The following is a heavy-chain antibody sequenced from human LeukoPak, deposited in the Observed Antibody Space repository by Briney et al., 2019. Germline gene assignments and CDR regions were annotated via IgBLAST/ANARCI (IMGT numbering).Heavy chain of an antibody. D-gene: IGHD3-3*01. Sequence: GASVKVSCKASGGTFSSYAISWVRQAPGQGLEWMGGIIPIFGTANYAQKFQGRVTITADESTSTAYMELSSLRSEDTAVYYCAKAYRKMGLLEWLLSFPFDYWGQGTLVTVSS. V-gene: IGHV1-69*13. CDR1: GGTFSSYA. CDR2: IIPIFGTA. J-gene: IGHJ4*02. CDR3: AKAYRKMGLLEWLLSFPFDY.